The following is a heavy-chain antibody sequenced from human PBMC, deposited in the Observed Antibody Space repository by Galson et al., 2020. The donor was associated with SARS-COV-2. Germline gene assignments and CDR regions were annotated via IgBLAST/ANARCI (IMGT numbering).Heavy chain of an antibody. J-gene: IGHJ6*02. V-gene: IGHV6-1*01. CDR1: GESVSSNSAA. CDR3: VRVGHSSEWYGRFADYHFYAMDV. Sequence: SQTLSLTCAISGESVSSNSAAWNWIRQSPLRGLEWLGMTYYRSKWSNDYAVSVKSRISINTDTSQNQFSLQLNSVTPEDTAVYYCVRVGHSSEWYGRFADYHFYAMDVWGQGTTVTVSS. D-gene: IGHD6-19*01. CDR2: TYYRSKWSN.